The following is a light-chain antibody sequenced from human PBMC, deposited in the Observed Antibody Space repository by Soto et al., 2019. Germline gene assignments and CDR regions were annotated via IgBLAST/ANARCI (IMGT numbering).Light chain of an antibody. CDR2: KAS. CDR3: QQYNTYSFT. J-gene: IGKJ3*01. V-gene: IGKV1-5*03. Sequence: DIQMTQSPSTLSASVGDRVTITGRASQNINNWLAWYQQKPGKAPKLLIYKASTLESGVPSRFSGSGFGTEFTLTIRSLQPDDFATYYCQQYNTYSFTFGPGAKVDIK. CDR1: QNINNW.